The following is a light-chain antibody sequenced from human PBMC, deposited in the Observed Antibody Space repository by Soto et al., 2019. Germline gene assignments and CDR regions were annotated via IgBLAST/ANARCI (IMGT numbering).Light chain of an antibody. Sequence: DIQMTQSPSTLSGSVGDRVTITCRASQTISSWLAWYQQKPGKAPKLLIYKASTLKSGVPSRFSGSGSGTEFTLTISSLQHDDFATYYCQHWNSYPEAFGQGTKVDIK. CDR2: KAS. CDR3: QHWNSYPEA. CDR1: QTISSW. V-gene: IGKV1-5*03. J-gene: IGKJ1*01.